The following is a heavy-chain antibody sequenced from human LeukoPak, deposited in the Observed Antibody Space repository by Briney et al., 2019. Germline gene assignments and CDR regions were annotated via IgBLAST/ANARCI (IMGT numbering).Heavy chain of an antibody. CDR1: VYTFTDYY. Sequence: ASVKVSCKTSVYTFTDYYIHWLRRAPGQGREWMGWINPNSGETNSSQKLQVRVTMTGDTAISTAYMALRRVPSDDTAVYYCARDRDYSKTERGFDYWGQGTLVTVYS. V-gene: IGHV1-2*02. CDR2: INPNSGET. CDR3: ARDRDYSKTERGFDY. J-gene: IGHJ4*02. D-gene: IGHD4-11*01.